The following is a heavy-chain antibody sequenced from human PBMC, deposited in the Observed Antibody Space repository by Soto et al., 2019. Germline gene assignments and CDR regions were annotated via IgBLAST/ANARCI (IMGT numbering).Heavy chain of an antibody. CDR3: AREAIVAGATTGMDV. CDR2: INPGYPAGRST. Sequence: QAHGQGLEWMGVINPGYPAGRSTTYAQKFQGRVTMTTDTSTSTVYMELSRLRSDDTAVYYCAREAIVAGATTGMDVWGQGTTVTVSS. J-gene: IGHJ6*02. D-gene: IGHD1-26*01. V-gene: IGHV1-46*01.